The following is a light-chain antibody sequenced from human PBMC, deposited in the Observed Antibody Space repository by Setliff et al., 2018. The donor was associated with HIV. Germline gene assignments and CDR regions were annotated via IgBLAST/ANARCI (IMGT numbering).Light chain of an antibody. V-gene: IGLV2-14*01. CDR1: SSDVGGYNY. CDR2: EVS. Sequence: QSVLAQTASVSGSPGQSITISCTGTSSDVGGYNYVSWYQQHPGNAPKLMIFEVSNRPSGVSNLFSGSKSGNTASLTISGLQAEDEADYYCSSYTSSSLYVFGTGTKVTVL. J-gene: IGLJ1*01. CDR3: SSYTSSSLYV.